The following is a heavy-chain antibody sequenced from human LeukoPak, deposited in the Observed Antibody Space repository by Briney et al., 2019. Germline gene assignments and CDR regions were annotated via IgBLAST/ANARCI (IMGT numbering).Heavy chain of an antibody. V-gene: IGHV4-4*07. CDR1: GDSISSYY. CDR3: ARDVTIFAGTYSDY. Sequence: PSETLSLTCIVSGDSISSYYWSWIRQPAGKGLEWIGHIYTSGNTNHNPSLKSRVTISVDKSKNQFSLKLRSVTAADTAVYYCARDVTIFAGTYSDYWGQGTLVTVSS. CDR2: IYTSGNT. D-gene: IGHD3-3*01. J-gene: IGHJ4*02.